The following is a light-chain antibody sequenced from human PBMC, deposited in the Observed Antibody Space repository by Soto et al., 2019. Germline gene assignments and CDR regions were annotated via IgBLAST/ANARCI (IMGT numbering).Light chain of an antibody. CDR1: QPVSSTY. J-gene: IGKJ5*01. CDR3: QHFGSSPIT. CDR2: DAS. Sequence: EIVLTQSSGTLSLPQAERATLSCRTRQPVSSTYSAWYQQRPGLAPRLLFSDASTRASGIPARCSCSGSGRDFALTISRLEPEDSEVYYCQHFGSSPITFCQGTRLEI. V-gene: IGKV3-20*01.